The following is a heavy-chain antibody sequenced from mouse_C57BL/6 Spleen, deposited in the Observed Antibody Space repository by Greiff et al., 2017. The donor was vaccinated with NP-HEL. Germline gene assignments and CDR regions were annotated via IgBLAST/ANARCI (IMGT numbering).Heavy chain of an antibody. CDR2: LSNGGGST. V-gene: IGHV5-12*01. J-gene: IGHJ3*01. D-gene: IGHD5-1-1*01. CDR1: GFTFSDYY. CDR3: ARHHKYEGFAY. Sequence: EVQLQESGGGLVQPGGSLKLSCAASGFTFSDYYMYWVRQTPEKRLEWVAYLSNGGGSTYYPDTVKGRFTISRNNAKNTLYLQMSRLKSEDTAMYYCARHHKYEGFAYWSQGTLVTVSA.